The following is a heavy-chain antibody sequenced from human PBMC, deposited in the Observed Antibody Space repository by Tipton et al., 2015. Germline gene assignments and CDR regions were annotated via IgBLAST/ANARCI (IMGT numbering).Heavy chain of an antibody. Sequence: LRLSCTVSGGSISSYYWNWIRQPPGKRLEWIGYAFYTRSANYNPSLKSRVTISVDTSKNQFSLKLNSVTAADTAVYYCARVGLTVAPDYWGQGTLVTVSS. V-gene: IGHV4-59*01. CDR3: ARVGLTVAPDY. J-gene: IGHJ4*02. CDR1: GGSISSYY. CDR2: AFYTRSA. D-gene: IGHD6-19*01.